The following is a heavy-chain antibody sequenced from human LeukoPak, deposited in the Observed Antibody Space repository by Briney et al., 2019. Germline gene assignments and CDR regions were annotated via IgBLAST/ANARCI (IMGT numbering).Heavy chain of an antibody. D-gene: IGHD3-9*01. Sequence: GGSLRLSCAASGFTFSSYAMTWVRQAPGKGLEWVSAISGSSGSTYYADSVKGRFTISRDNSKNTLYLQMNSLRAEDTAVYYCARGILTGQYYYYGMDVWGQGTTVTVSS. CDR3: ARGILTGQYYYYGMDV. CDR1: GFTFSSYA. J-gene: IGHJ6*02. V-gene: IGHV3-23*01. CDR2: ISGSSGST.